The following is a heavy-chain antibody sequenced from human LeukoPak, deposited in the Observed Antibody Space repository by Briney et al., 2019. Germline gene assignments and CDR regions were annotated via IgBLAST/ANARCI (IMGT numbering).Heavy chain of an antibody. CDR2: ISAYNGNT. D-gene: IGHD2-2*01. CDR3: ARVSTSCYEFDY. V-gene: IGHV1-18*04. Sequence: EASVKVSCKASGYTFTSYGISWVRQAPGQGLEWMGWISAYNGNTNYAQKLQGRVTMTTDTSTSTAYMELRSLRSDDAAVYYCARVSTSCYEFDYWGQGTLVTVSS. CDR1: GYTFTSYG. J-gene: IGHJ4*02.